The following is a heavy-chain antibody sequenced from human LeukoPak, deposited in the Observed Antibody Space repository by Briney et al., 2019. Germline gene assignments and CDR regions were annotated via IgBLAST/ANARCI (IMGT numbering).Heavy chain of an antibody. V-gene: IGHV4-34*01. D-gene: IGHD4-23*01. Sequence: SETLSLTCAVYGGSFSGYYWSWIRQPPGKGLEGIGEINHSGSTNYNPSLKSRVTISVDTSKNQFSLKLSSVTAADTAVYYCARAAARWYWSYWGQGTLVTVSS. J-gene: IGHJ4*02. CDR3: ARAAARWYWSY. CDR2: INHSGST. CDR1: GGSFSGYY.